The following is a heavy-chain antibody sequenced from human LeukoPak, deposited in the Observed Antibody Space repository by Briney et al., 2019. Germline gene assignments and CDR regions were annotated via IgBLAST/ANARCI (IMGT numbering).Heavy chain of an antibody. CDR2: TYYRSKWYN. CDR3: ATTVETGDAFDI. V-gene: IGHV6-1*01. D-gene: IGHD1-1*01. Sequence: SQTLSLTCAISGDSVSSNSAAWSWIRLSPSRGLEWLGRTYYRSKWYNDYAVSVRSRITINPDTSKNLFSLQLNSVTPEDTAEYYSATTVETGDAFDIWGPGTRVTVSS. CDR1: GDSVSSNSAA. J-gene: IGHJ3*02.